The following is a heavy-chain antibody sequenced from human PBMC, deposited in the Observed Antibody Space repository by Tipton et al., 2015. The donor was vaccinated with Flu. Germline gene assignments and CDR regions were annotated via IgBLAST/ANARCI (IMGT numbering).Heavy chain of an antibody. CDR3: ARGDYGDYDFNY. Sequence: TLSLTCTVSGGSISSSSYYWGWIRQPPGEGLDWIGSIYYSGSTYYNPSLKSRVTISVDTSKNQFSLKLSSVTAADTAVYYCARGDYGDYDFNYWGQGTLVTVSS. D-gene: IGHD4-17*01. V-gene: IGHV4-39*07. J-gene: IGHJ4*02. CDR2: IYYSGST. CDR1: GGSISSSSYY.